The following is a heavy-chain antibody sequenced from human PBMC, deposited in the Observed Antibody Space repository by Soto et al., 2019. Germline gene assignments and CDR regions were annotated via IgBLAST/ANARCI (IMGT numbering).Heavy chain of an antibody. CDR3: ARGGRSTSWRFDY. D-gene: IGHD2-2*01. CDR2: IKQDGSEK. J-gene: IGHJ4*02. V-gene: IGHV3-7*01. Sequence: EVQLVESGGGLVQPGGSLRLSCAGSGFTFSSYWMSWVRQAPGKGLEWVANIKQDGSEKYYVDSVKGRFTISRDNAKNSLYLQMNSLRADDTAVYYCARGGRSTSWRFDYWGQGTLVTVSS. CDR1: GFTFSSYW.